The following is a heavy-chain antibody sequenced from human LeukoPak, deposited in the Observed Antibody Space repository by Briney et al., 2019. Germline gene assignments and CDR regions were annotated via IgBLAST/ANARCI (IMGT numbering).Heavy chain of an antibody. CDR1: GGSISSYY. CDR2: IYTSGST. J-gene: IGHJ4*02. CDR3: ARRHATYSQPWLRWYYFDY. V-gene: IGHV4-4*09. D-gene: IGHD5-18*01. Sequence: SETLSLTCTVSGGSISSYYWSWIRQPPGKGLEWIGYIYTSGSTNYNPSLKSRVTISVDTSKHQFSLKLSSVTAADTAVYYCARRHATYSQPWLRWYYFDYWGQGTLVTVSS.